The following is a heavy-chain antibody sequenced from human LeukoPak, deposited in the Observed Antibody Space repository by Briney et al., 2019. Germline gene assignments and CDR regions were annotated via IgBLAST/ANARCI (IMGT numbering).Heavy chain of an antibody. CDR3: ATTYYDFWSGYYMMAY. V-gene: IGHV3-48*02. CDR1: GFTFSSYS. D-gene: IGHD3-3*01. J-gene: IGHJ4*02. CDR2: ISSSSSTI. Sequence: GGSLRLSCAASGFTFSSYSMNWVRQAPGKGLEWVSYISSSSSTIYYADSVKGRFTISRDNAKNSLYLQMNSLRDEDTAAYYCATTYYDFWSGYYMMAYWGQGTLVTVSS.